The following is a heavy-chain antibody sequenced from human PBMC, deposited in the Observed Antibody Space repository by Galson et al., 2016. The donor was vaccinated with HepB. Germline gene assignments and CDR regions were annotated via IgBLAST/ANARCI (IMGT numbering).Heavy chain of an antibody. D-gene: IGHD5-24*01. CDR3: AGDSGYNEHGGFDN. CDR1: GFTVSSTY. J-gene: IGHJ4*02. Sequence: SLRLSCAASGFTVSSTYMAWVRQAPGKGLESVAVIFSGGTTFYADSLLGRFTISRDSSKNTLFLQMNSLRADDTAVYYCAGDSGYNEHGGFDNWGQGTLVTVSS. CDR2: IFSGGTT. V-gene: IGHV3-66*02.